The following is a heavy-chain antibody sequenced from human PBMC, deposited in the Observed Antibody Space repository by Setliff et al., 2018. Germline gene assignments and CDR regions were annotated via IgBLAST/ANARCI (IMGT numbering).Heavy chain of an antibody. V-gene: IGHV3-7*03. CDR1: GFTFSNYW. Sequence: GGSLRLSCAASGFTFSNYWMSWVRQTPGKGLEWVAHIKQDGSEKYYVDSVKGRFIISRDNAKNSLYLQMNSLRDEDTAVYYCARSTVTTDYYYYYMDVWGKGTTVTVSS. CDR3: ARSTVTTDYYYYYMDV. CDR2: IKQDGSEK. J-gene: IGHJ6*03. D-gene: IGHD4-17*01.